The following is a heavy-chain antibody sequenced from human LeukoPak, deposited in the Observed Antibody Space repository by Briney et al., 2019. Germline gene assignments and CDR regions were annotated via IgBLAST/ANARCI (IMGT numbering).Heavy chain of an antibody. D-gene: IGHD3-22*01. CDR3: ARALKYDSDSANEYYEYFQH. J-gene: IGHJ1*01. Sequence: GGSLRLSCAASGFTVSSNSISWVRQAPGKGLEWVSVIYDGGSTYHTDSVKGRFSISRDNSKNTVYLQMSSLRAEDTAVYYCARALKYDSDSANEYYEYFQHRGQGTLVTVSS. CDR2: IYDGGST. CDR1: GFTVSSNS. V-gene: IGHV3-66*01.